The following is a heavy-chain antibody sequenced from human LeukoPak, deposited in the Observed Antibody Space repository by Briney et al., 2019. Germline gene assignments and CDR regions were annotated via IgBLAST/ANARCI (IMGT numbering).Heavy chain of an antibody. Sequence: PSETLSLTCAVYGGSFSGYYWSWIRQPPGKGLEWIGEINHSGSTNNNPSLKSRVTISVDTSKNQFSLKLSSMTAADTAMYYCVRGNYYDSSGYYPLWGGQGTLVAVSS. D-gene: IGHD3-22*01. V-gene: IGHV4-34*01. CDR2: INHSGST. CDR1: GGSFSGYY. J-gene: IGHJ4*02. CDR3: VRGNYYDSSGYYPLW.